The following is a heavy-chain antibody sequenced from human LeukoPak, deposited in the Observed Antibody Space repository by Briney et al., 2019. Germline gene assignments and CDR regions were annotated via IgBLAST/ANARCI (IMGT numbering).Heavy chain of an antibody. V-gene: IGHV4-34*01. Sequence: KPSETLSLTCAVYGGSFSGYYWSWIRQPPGKGLEWIGEINHSGSTNYNPSLKSRVTISVDTSKNQFSLKLSSVTAADTAVYYCASAGGYCSSTSCPNGGVYYFDYWGQGTLVTVSS. J-gene: IGHJ4*02. CDR2: INHSGST. CDR1: GGSFSGYY. CDR3: ASAGGYCSSTSCPNGGVYYFDY. D-gene: IGHD2-2*01.